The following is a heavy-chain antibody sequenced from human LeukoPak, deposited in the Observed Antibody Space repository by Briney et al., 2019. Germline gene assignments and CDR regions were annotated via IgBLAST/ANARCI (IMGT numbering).Heavy chain of an antibody. CDR2: ISSRGGYI. J-gene: IGHJ4*02. Sequence: GGSLRLSCAASGFTFSSYTMNWVRQPPGKGLEWVSSISSRGGYISYTDSVKGRFAISRDSAWNSVYLQMNSLRAEDTAVYYCAREHGWTHYIGSWGQGTLVTVSS. CDR1: GFTFSSYT. D-gene: IGHD3-10*01. CDR3: AREHGWTHYIGS. V-gene: IGHV3-21*06.